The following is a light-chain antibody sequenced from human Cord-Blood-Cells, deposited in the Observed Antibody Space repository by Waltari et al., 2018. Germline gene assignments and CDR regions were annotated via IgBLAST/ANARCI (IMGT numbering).Light chain of an antibody. J-gene: IGKJ2*01. CDR2: AAS. CDR3: QKYNSAPYT. V-gene: IGKV1-27*01. Sequence: DIQMTQSPSSLSASVGDRVTITGRASHGTSNYLAWYQQKPGKVPKLLAYAASTLQSGVPSRFSGSGSGTDFTLTISGLQPEDVATYYCQKYNSAPYTFGQGTKLEIK. CDR1: HGTSNY.